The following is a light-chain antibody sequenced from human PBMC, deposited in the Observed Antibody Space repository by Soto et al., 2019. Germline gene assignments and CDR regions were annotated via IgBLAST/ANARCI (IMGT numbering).Light chain of an antibody. J-gene: IGKJ1*01. CDR2: KAY. CDR1: QSISNC. V-gene: IGKV1-5*03. Sequence: DIQMTQSPSTLSASVGDRVTITCRASQSISNCLAWYQQKPGKAHKLLIYKAYSLESGVQSRFSGSGSGTDFTLTIRCLQSEDFATYYCQQYYSYPRTFGQGTKV. CDR3: QQYYSYPRT.